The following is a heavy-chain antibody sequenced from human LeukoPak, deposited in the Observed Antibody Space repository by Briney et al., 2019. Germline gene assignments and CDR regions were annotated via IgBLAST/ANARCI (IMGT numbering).Heavy chain of an antibody. CDR3: ARDRKVGPPDY. Sequence: GGSLRLSCAASGFSFSTDWMHWVRQGPGEGLVWVSRINPDGSVTGHADSVKGRFTISRDNAKNTLYLQMNSLRAEDTAVYYCARDRKVGPPDYWGQGTLVTVSS. J-gene: IGHJ4*02. CDR1: GFSFSTDW. D-gene: IGHD1-26*01. V-gene: IGHV3-74*01. CDR2: INPDGSVT.